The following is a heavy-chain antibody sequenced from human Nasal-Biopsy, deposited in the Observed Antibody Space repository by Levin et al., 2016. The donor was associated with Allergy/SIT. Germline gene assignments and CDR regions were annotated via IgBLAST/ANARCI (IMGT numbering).Heavy chain of an antibody. Sequence: LSLTCAASGFTFSSYGIHWVRQAPGKGLEWVAFIGFDGNNKYYRDSAKGRFTISRDNSKNTLYLEMNSLRAEDTAVYYCAKDYGTYCGGDCQYYFDCWGQGALVTVSS. V-gene: IGHV3-30*02. CDR3: AKDYGTYCGGDCQYYFDC. CDR1: GFTFSSYG. J-gene: IGHJ4*02. D-gene: IGHD2-21*02. CDR2: IGFDGNNK.